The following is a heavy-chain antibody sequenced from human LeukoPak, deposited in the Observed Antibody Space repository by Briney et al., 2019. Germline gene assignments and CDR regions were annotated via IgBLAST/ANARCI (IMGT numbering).Heavy chain of an antibody. Sequence: GGSLSLSCAASGFTLSSYAMSWVRQTPGKGLEWVSAISGSGGSTYYADSVKGRFTISRDNSKNTLYLQMNSLRAEDTAVYYCAKYNGDYYYYYYMDVWGKGTTVTVSS. J-gene: IGHJ6*03. CDR1: GFTLSSYA. V-gene: IGHV3-23*01. D-gene: IGHD4-17*01. CDR3: AKYNGDYYYYYYMDV. CDR2: ISGSGGST.